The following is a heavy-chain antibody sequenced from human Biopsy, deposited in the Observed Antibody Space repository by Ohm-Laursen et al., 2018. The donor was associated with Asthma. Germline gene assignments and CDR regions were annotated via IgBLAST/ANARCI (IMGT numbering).Heavy chain of an antibody. V-gene: IGHV1-2*06. J-gene: IGHJ5*02. CDR1: GYTFTNYH. CDR3: ARGQKSAGDRWFDP. D-gene: IGHD6-13*01. Sequence: ASVKVSCKASGYTFTNYHMHWVRQAPGQGLEWLGRINPNSGGTNFAQKFQGRVTMTRDTSISTAYMELSRLRSDDTAVYYCARGQKSAGDRWFDPWGQGTTATVSS. CDR2: INPNSGGT.